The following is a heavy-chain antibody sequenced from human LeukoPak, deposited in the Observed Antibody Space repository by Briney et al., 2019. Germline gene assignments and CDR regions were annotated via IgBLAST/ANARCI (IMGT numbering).Heavy chain of an antibody. Sequence: GASVKVSCKASGYTFTGYYMHWVRQAPGQGLEWMGWINPNSGGTNYEQKFQGRVTMTRDTSISTAYMELSRLRSDDTAVYYCARGAEYSSSWYLDYFDYWGQGTLVTVSS. CDR2: INPNSGGT. V-gene: IGHV1-2*02. J-gene: IGHJ4*02. CDR1: GYTFTGYY. D-gene: IGHD6-13*01. CDR3: ARGAEYSSSWYLDYFDY.